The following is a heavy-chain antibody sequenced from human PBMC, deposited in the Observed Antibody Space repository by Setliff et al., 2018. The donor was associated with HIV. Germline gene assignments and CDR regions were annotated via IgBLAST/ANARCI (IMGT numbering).Heavy chain of an antibody. J-gene: IGHJ6*02. CDR2: ISGYGGST. CDR1: GFTFSSYA. D-gene: IGHD1-26*01. Sequence: GSLRLSCAASGFTFSSYAMGWVRQAPGKGLEWVSAISGYGGSTYYADSVKGRFTISRDNSKNTLYLQMNSLRAEDTAVYYCARGMSTTTSTTIYNYGMDVWGLGTTVTVSS. CDR3: ARGMSTTTSTTIYNYGMDV. V-gene: IGHV3-23*01.